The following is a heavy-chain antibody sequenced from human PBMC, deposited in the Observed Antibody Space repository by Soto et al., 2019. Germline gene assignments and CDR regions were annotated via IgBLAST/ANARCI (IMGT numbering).Heavy chain of an antibody. Sequence: QVQLVQSGAEVKNPGSSVKVSCKTSGGTFNSYLLDWVRQAPGPGLEWMGGIIPAFGTAKYAQKFQGRVTITADKSTTTAYMELRTLTSEDTAVYYCARGLDQPPVGLYFDTWGQGTLVTVSS. CDR2: IIPAFGTA. D-gene: IGHD2-2*01. V-gene: IGHV1-69*06. CDR3: ARGLDQPPVGLYFDT. J-gene: IGHJ4*02. CDR1: GGTFNSYL.